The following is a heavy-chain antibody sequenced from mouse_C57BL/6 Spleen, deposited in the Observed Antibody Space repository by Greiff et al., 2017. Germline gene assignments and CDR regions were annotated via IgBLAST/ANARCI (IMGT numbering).Heavy chain of an antibody. CDR3: ANYYGSSYGWYFDV. D-gene: IGHD1-1*01. V-gene: IGHV4-1*01. Sequence: EVKLQESGGGLVHPGGSLKLSCAASGIDFSRYWMSWVRRAPGKGLEWIGEINPDSSTINYAPSLKDKFIISRDNAKNTLYLQMSKVRSEDTALYYCANYYGSSYGWYFDVWGTGTTVTVSS. CDR2: INPDSSTI. CDR1: GIDFSRYW. J-gene: IGHJ1*03.